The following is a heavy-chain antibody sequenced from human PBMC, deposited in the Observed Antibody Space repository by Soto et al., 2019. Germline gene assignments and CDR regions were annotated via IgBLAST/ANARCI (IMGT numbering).Heavy chain of an antibody. CDR3: ARVMIFGPGPLYYFDY. V-gene: IGHV4-31*03. CDR2: IYYSGST. J-gene: IGHJ4*02. Sequence: SETLSLTCTVSGGSISSGGYYWSWIRQHPGKGLEWIGYIYYSGSTYYNPSLKSRVTISVDTSKNQFSLKLSSVTAADTAVYYCARVMIFGPGPLYYFDYWGQGTLVTVSS. D-gene: IGHD3-3*01. CDR1: GGSISSGGYY.